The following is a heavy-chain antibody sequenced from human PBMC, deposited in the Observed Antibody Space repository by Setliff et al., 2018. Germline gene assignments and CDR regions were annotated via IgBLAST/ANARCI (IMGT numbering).Heavy chain of an antibody. V-gene: IGHV3-49*04. Sequence: GGSLRLSCAASGFSFGDFAVTWVRQAPGKGLEWVGFIRSKPYGGTIEYAASVKGRFTITRDDSRNLAYLQMNRLKTDDTDLYYCGRDEYYYESSSNSYLYYFDYWGQGILVTVSS. CDR2: IRSKPYGGTI. CDR3: GRDEYYYESSSNSYLYYFDY. D-gene: IGHD3-22*01. J-gene: IGHJ4*02. CDR1: GFSFGDFA.